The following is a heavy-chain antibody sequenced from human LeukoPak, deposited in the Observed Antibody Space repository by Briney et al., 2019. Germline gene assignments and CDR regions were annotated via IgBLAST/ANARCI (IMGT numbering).Heavy chain of an antibody. J-gene: IGHJ4*02. V-gene: IGHV1-2*02. Sequence: ASVKVSCKASGYTLTGYYIHWVRQAPGQGLEWMGWINPNNGGTNYAQKFQGRVTMTWDTSISTAYMALNRLTSDDTAVYYCARDKYTGYETFDYWGQGTPVTVSS. CDR3: ARDKYTGYETFDY. CDR1: GYTLTGYY. D-gene: IGHD5-12*01. CDR2: INPNNGGT.